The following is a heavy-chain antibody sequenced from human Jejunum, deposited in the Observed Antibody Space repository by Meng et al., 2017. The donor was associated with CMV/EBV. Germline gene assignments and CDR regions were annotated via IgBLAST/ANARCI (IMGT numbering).Heavy chain of an antibody. V-gene: IGHV3-9*01. CDR1: GFNFDDSA. J-gene: IGHJ6*02. Sequence: SGFNFDDSALHWVRQAPGKGLEWVSGLTWSSGNIGYADSVKGRFTISRDNAKNALYLQMNSLRPEDTALYFCVKDKRGGFYDGMDVWGQGTTVTVSS. D-gene: IGHD6-25*01. CDR3: VKDKRGGFYDGMDV. CDR2: LTWSSGNI.